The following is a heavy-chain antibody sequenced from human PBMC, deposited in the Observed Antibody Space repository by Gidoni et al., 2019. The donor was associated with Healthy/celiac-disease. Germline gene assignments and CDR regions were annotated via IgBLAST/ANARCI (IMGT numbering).Heavy chain of an antibody. CDR2: IKQDGSEK. CDR3: ARDAITIFYGSAHGWFDP. J-gene: IGHJ5*02. V-gene: IGHV3-7*01. CDR1: GFTFSSYW. Sequence: EVQLVESGGGLVQPGGSLRLSCAASGFTFSSYWRSWVRQAPGKGLEWVANIKQDGSEKYYVDSVKGRFTISRDNAKNSLYLQMNSLRAEDTAVYYCARDAITIFYGSAHGWFDPWGQGTLVTVSS. D-gene: IGHD3-3*01.